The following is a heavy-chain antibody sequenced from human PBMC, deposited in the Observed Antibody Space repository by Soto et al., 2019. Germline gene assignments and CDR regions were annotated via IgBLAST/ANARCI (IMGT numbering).Heavy chain of an antibody. CDR3: AKDMAPRDIVVVVAAKGGGYYYGMDV. V-gene: IGHV3-9*01. CDR2: ISWNSGSI. CDR1: GFTFDDYA. D-gene: IGHD2-15*01. J-gene: IGHJ6*02. Sequence: EVQLVESGGGLVQPGRSLRLSCAASGFTFDDYAMHWVRQAPGKGLEWVSGISWNSGSIGYADSVKGRFTISRDNAKKSRYLQMNSLRAEATAFYYCAKDMAPRDIVVVVAAKGGGYYYGMDVWGQGTTVTVSS.